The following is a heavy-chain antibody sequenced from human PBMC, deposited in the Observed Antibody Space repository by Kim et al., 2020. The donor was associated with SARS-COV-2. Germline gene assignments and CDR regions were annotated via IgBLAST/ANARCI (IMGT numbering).Heavy chain of an antibody. CDR3: AKGRGSGSYYDPYYFDF. Sequence: VKGRFTISRDNSKNTLYLQMNSLRAEDTAVYYCAKGRGSGSYYDPYYFDFWGQGTLVTVSS. J-gene: IGHJ4*02. V-gene: IGHV3-23*01. D-gene: IGHD1-26*01.